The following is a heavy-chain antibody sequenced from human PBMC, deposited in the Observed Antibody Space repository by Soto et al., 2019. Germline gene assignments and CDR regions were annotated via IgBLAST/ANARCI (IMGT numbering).Heavy chain of an antibody. CDR1: GFTFSNYA. J-gene: IGHJ4*02. D-gene: IGHD6-19*01. CDR2: ISGSGDST. V-gene: IGHV3-23*01. CDR3: AKRGAGHYFDY. Sequence: EVQLLESGGGLVQPGGSLRLSCAASGFTFSNYAMSWVRQAPGKGLEWVSVISGSGDSTYYADSVKGRFTISRDNSKNTLYLQMNSLRAEDTAVYYCAKRGAGHYFDYWGQGTPVTVSS.